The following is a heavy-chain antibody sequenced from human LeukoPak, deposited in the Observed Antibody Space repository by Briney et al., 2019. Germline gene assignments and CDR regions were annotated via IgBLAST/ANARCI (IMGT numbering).Heavy chain of an antibody. Sequence: SETLSLTCTVSGGSISSYYWSRIRQPPGKGLEWIGYIYYSGSTNYNPSLKSRVTISVDTSKNQFSLKLSSVTAADTAVYYCARGSCSGGSCVYYYYYYMDVWGKGTTVTVSS. D-gene: IGHD2-15*01. CDR3: ARGSCSGGSCVYYYYYYMDV. J-gene: IGHJ6*03. CDR1: GGSISSYY. V-gene: IGHV4-59*12. CDR2: IYYSGST.